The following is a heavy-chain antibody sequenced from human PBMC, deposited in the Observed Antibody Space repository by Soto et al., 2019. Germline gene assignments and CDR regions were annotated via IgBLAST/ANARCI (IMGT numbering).Heavy chain of an antibody. Sequence: QVQLVESGGGVVQPGRSLRLSCAASGFTFSSYGMHWVRQAPGKGLEWVAVISYDGSNKYYADSVKGRFTISRDNSKNTLYLQMNSLRAEDTAVYYCAKSSRSWYYFDYWGQGTLVTVSS. D-gene: IGHD6-13*01. J-gene: IGHJ4*02. V-gene: IGHV3-30*18. CDR3: AKSSRSWYYFDY. CDR1: GFTFSSYG. CDR2: ISYDGSNK.